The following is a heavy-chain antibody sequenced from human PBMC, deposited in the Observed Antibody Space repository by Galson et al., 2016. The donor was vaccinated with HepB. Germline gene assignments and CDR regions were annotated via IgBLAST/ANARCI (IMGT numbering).Heavy chain of an antibody. Sequence: SLRLSCAASGFNVSTSYMSWVRQAPGKGLEWVSVIYSDGTTYYVDSLKGRLSISRDHSKNTLFLQMNSLRADDTAVYYCARQGEGYNFGQFDYWGQGTLVTASS. J-gene: IGHJ4*02. D-gene: IGHD5-24*01. CDR3: ARQGEGYNFGQFDY. CDR1: GFNVSTSY. CDR2: IYSDGTT. V-gene: IGHV3-66*04.